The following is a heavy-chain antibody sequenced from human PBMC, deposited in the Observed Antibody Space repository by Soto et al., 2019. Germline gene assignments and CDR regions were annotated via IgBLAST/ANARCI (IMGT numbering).Heavy chain of an antibody. CDR3: TTDTRRISVFGVPWDS. CDR2: IKSRSDGGTP. CDR1: GFTLSNAW. Sequence: EVQLEESGGGPVEPGGSLRLSCAASGFTLSNAWMNWVRHTPGRGLGWVSRIKSRSDGGTPDYGAPVKGRFTISRDDSLNTVYLQMNSLTAEDTGVYYCTTDTRRISVFGVPWDSWGQGTLVTVSS. J-gene: IGHJ4*02. D-gene: IGHD3-3*01. V-gene: IGHV3-15*01.